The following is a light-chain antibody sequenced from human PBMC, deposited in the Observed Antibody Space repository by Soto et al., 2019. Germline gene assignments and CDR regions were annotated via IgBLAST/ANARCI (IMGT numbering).Light chain of an antibody. J-gene: IGLJ1*01. CDR1: SSDVGGYNY. Sequence: QSALTQPRSVSGSPGQSVTISCTGTSSDVGGYNYVSWYQQHPGKAPKLMIYDVTKRPSGVPGRFSGSKSGNTASLTISGLHAEDEADYYCCSYAGSYTFYVFGTGTKVTVL. V-gene: IGLV2-11*01. CDR3: CSYAGSYTFYV. CDR2: DVT.